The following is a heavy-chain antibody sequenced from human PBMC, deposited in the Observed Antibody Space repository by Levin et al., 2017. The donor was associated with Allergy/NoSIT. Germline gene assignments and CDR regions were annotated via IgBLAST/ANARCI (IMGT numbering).Heavy chain of an antibody. V-gene: IGHV3-33*01. D-gene: IGHD2-2*01. CDR2: IWYDGSNK. CDR3: VRGTYSSTWYSNVADY. J-gene: IGHJ4*02. Sequence: HGESLKISCAASGFAFSTHGMQWVRQTPGKGLEWVALIWYDGSNKYYADSVKGRFTISRDNSKNTLYLQMNSLRAEDTAVYHCVRGTYSSTWYSNVADYWGQGTLVTVSS. CDR1: GFAFSTHG.